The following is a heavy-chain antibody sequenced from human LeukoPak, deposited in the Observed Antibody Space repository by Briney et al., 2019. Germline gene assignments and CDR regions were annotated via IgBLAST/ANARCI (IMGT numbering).Heavy chain of an antibody. CDR3: ARNSNRYYYYYMDV. Sequence: GGSLRLSCAASRFTFSNYDMHWVRQPPGKGLEWVAFIRYDGSNEYSTDSVKGRFTISRDNSKNTLYLQMNSLRAEDTAVYYCARNSNRYYYYYMDVWGKGTTVTISS. J-gene: IGHJ6*03. V-gene: IGHV3-30*02. CDR2: IRYDGSNE. D-gene: IGHD4-11*01. CDR1: RFTFSNYD.